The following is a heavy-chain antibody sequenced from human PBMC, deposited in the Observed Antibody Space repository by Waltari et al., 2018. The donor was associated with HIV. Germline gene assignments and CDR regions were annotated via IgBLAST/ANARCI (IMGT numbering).Heavy chain of an antibody. Sequence: QVQLQESGPGLVKPSETLSLTCTVSGGSISSYYCSWIRQPPGKGLEWIGYIHYSGSTNYNPSLKSRVTISVDTSKNQFSLKLSSVTAADTAVYYCARGPHSYYGMDVWGQGTTVTVSS. J-gene: IGHJ6*02. CDR2: IHYSGST. CDR1: GGSISSYY. V-gene: IGHV4-59*01. CDR3: ARGPHSYYGMDV.